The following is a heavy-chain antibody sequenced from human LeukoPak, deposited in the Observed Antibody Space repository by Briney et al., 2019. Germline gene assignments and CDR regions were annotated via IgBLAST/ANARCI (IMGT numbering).Heavy chain of an antibody. D-gene: IGHD3-16*01. V-gene: IGHV3-23*01. CDR2: SSGSGGCT. CDR1: GFSFSSYA. CDR3: ANRAAVGDAYYFDY. J-gene: IGHJ4*02. Sequence: GPRPLSCAAPGFSFSSYAMSWARQAPGKGLEWVSASSGSGGCTYYADSVKGRFTIPRDNSNNTLYPQMNSLRAEGTAVYYCANRAAVGDAYYFDYWGPGALVTVSS.